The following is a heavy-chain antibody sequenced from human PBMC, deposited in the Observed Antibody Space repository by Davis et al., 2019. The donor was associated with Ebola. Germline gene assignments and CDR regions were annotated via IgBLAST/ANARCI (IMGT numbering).Heavy chain of an antibody. D-gene: IGHD6-19*01. CDR3: AKEIGYSRGWHHPLI. CDR1: GFTFSGYA. V-gene: IGHV3-23*01. Sequence: GESLKISCAASGFTFSGYAMIWVRQAPGKGLEWVSAISGNTDTTFYADSVKGRFTISRDNSERTLFLEMNSLRAGDTAVYYCAKEIGYSRGWHHPLIWGQGTMVTVSS. CDR2: ISGNTDTT. J-gene: IGHJ3*02.